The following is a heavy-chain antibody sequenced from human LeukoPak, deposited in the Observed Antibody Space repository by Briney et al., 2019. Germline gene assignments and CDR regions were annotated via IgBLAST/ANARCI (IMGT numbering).Heavy chain of an antibody. V-gene: IGHV4-59*01. D-gene: IGHD6-13*01. Sequence: PSETLSLTCTVSGGSISSYYWSWIRQPPGKGLEWIGYIYYSGSTNYNPSLKSRVTISVDTSKNQFSLKLSSVTAADTAVYYCARESGYSSSYVRAFDIWGQGTMVTVSS. CDR2: IYYSGST. CDR3: ARESGYSSSYVRAFDI. J-gene: IGHJ3*02. CDR1: GGSISSYY.